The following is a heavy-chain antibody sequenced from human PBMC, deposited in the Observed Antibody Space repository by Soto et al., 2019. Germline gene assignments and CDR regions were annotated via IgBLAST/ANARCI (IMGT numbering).Heavy chain of an antibody. J-gene: IGHJ5*02. CDR3: AREKGSSGFXP. CDR1: GYTFTSYG. V-gene: IGHV1-18*01. D-gene: IGHD6-6*01. Sequence: ASVKVSCKASGYTFTSYGISWVRQAPGQGLEWMGWISAYNGNTNYAQKLQGRVTMTRNTSINTAYMELSSLRSEDTAVYYCAREKGSSGFXPWGQGTLVTVSS. CDR2: ISAYNGNT.